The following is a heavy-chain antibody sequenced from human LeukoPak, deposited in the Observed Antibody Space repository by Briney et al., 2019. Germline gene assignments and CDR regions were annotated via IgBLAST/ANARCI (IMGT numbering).Heavy chain of an antibody. CDR1: GFTFSSYE. CDR3: ARADFWSGYYLNYYYYMDV. V-gene: IGHV3-48*01. D-gene: IGHD3-3*01. CDR2: ISSSSSTI. J-gene: IGHJ6*03. Sequence: GGSLRLSCVASGFTFSSYEMNWVRQAPGKGLEWVSYISSSSSTIYYADSVKGRFTISRDNAKNSLYLQMNSLRAEDTAVYYCARADFWSGYYLNYYYYMDVWGKGTTVTVSS.